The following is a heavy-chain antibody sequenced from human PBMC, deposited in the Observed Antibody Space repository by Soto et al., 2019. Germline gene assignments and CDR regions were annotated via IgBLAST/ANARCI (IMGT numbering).Heavy chain of an antibody. Sequence: SETLPLTGTVSGGSISAGVYYGSWIGQPPGKDLQWFGYIYCSGSTHYNPSLNSRVTISVDTSKNQFSLKLNSVTAADTAVYYCARVVKTRRYYYDSSDHPFPFAYWGQGALVTVS. CDR3: ARVVKTRRYYYDSSDHPFPFAY. V-gene: IGHV4-30-4*01. D-gene: IGHD3-22*01. CDR2: IYCSGST. J-gene: IGHJ4*02. CDR1: GGSISAGVYY.